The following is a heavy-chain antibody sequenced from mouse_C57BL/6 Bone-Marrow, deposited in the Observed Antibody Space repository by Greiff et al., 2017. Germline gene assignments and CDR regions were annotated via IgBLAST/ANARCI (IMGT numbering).Heavy chain of an antibody. Sequence: EVMLVESGGGLVQPGGSLSLSCAASGFTFTDYYMSWVRQPPGKALEWLGFIRNKANGYTTEYSASVKGRFTISRDNSQSILYLQMNALRAEDSATYYCARYWITTEAMDYWGQGASVAVSS. D-gene: IGHD1-1*01. CDR1: GFTFTDYY. V-gene: IGHV7-3*01. CDR3: ARYWITTEAMDY. J-gene: IGHJ4*01. CDR2: IRNKANGYTT.